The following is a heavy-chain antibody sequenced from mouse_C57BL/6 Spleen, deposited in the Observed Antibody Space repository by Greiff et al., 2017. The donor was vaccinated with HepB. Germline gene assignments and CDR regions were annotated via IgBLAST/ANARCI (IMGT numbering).Heavy chain of an antibody. J-gene: IGHJ3*01. CDR2: ISSGSSTI. CDR1: GFTFSDYG. D-gene: IGHD2-3*01. V-gene: IGHV5-17*01. CDR3: ARVYDGYYGFFAY. Sequence: VQLKESGGGLVKPGGSLKLSCAASGFTFSDYGMHWVRQAPEKGLEWVAYISSGSSTIYYADTVKGRFTISRDNAKNTLFLQMTSLRSEDTAMYYCARVYDGYYGFFAYWGQGTLVTVSA.